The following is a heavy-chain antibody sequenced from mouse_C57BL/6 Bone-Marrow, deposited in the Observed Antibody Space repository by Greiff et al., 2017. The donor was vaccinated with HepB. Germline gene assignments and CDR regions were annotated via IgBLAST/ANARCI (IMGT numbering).Heavy chain of an antibody. D-gene: IGHD1-1*01. CDR3: AREGGGSSEEGYAMDY. Sequence: VQLQQPGAELVKPGASVKLSCKASGYTFTGYWMQWVKQRPGQGLEWIGEIDPSDSYTNYNQKFKGKATLTVDTSSSTAYMQLSSLTSEDSAVYYCAREGGGSSEEGYAMDYWGQGTSVTVSS. V-gene: IGHV1-50*01. CDR2: IDPSDSYT. CDR1: GYTFTGYW. J-gene: IGHJ4*01.